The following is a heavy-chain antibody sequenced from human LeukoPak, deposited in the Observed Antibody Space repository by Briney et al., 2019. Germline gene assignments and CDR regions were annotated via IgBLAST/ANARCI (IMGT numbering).Heavy chain of an antibody. CDR3: AREWADGCSGGSCYSLGYYYYYMDV. V-gene: IGHV4-4*07. CDR2: IYPTCST. Sequence: NPSETLSLTCTGSGGYSISYYWSLIRQPAGKALDWIGRIYPTCSTNYNPSLKSRVTMSVDTSKNQFSLKLSSVTAADTAVYYCAREWADGCSGGSCYSLGYYYYYMDVWGKGTTVTVSS. D-gene: IGHD2-15*01. J-gene: IGHJ6*03. CDR1: GGYSISYY.